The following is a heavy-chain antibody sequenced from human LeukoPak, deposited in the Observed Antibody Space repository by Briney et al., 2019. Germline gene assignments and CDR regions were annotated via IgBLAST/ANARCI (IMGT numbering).Heavy chain of an antibody. CDR3: ARVLRYFDWLLPDY. J-gene: IGHJ4*02. D-gene: IGHD3-9*01. CDR2: INPNSGGT. Sequence: ASVKVSCKASGYTFTGYYMHWVRQAPGQGLEWMERINPNSGGTNYAQKFQGRVTMTRDTSISTAYMELSRLRSDDTAVYYCARVLRYFDWLLPDYWGQGTLVTVSS. V-gene: IGHV1-2*06. CDR1: GYTFTGYY.